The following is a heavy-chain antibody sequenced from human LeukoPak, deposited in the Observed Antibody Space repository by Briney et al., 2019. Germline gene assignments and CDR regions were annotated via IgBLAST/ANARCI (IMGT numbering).Heavy chain of an antibody. Sequence: SETLSLTCTVAGGSISSSSYYWGWIRQPPGKGLEWFGSIYYSGSTYYNPSLKSRVTISVDTSKNQFSLKLSSVTAADTAVYYCARQGIAAAGTDYYYGMDVWGQGTTVTVSS. CDR1: GGSISSSSYY. CDR3: ARQGIAAAGTDYYYGMDV. CDR2: IYYSGST. D-gene: IGHD6-13*01. V-gene: IGHV4-39*01. J-gene: IGHJ6*02.